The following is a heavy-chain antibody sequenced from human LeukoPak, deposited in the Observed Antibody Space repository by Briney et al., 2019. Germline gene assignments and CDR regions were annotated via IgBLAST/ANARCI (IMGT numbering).Heavy chain of an antibody. Sequence: GASVKVSCKASGGTFSSYAISWVRQAPGQGLEWMGRIIPIFGIANYAQKFQGRVTITADKSTSTAYMELSSLRSEDTAVYYCARDRWYYYDSSGYYNAFDIWGQGTMVTVSS. J-gene: IGHJ3*02. CDR2: IIPIFGIA. CDR1: GGTFSSYA. V-gene: IGHV1-69*04. CDR3: ARDRWYYYDSSGYYNAFDI. D-gene: IGHD3-22*01.